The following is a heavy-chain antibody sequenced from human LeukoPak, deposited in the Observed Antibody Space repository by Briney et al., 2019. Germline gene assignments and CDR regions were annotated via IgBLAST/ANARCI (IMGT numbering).Heavy chain of an antibody. V-gene: IGHV4-39*02. D-gene: IGHD6-19*01. CDR1: GGSISNHY. CDR3: AREGSGWDLYYHYYYMDV. Sequence: SETLSLTCTVSGGSISNHYWGWIRQPPGKGLEWIGSISYSGNTYYNPSLKSRVTISVDTSKNQFSLKVNSVTASDTAVYYCAREGSGWDLYYHYYYMDVWGKGTTVTISS. J-gene: IGHJ6*03. CDR2: ISYSGNT.